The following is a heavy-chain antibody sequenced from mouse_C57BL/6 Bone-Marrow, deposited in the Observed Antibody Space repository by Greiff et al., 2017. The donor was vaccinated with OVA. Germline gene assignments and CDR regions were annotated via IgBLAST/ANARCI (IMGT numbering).Heavy chain of an antibody. V-gene: IGHV5-4*01. CDR1: GFTFSSYA. CDR2: ISDGGSYS. CDR3: ARNYYGSSSWFAY. D-gene: IGHD1-1*01. Sequence: EVQRVESGGGLVKPGGSLKLSCAASGFTFSSYAMSWVRQTPEKRLEWVATISDGGSYSYYPYNVKGRFTISRDNAKNNLYLQMSHLKSEDTAMYYGARNYYGSSSWFAYWGQGTLVTVSA. J-gene: IGHJ3*01.